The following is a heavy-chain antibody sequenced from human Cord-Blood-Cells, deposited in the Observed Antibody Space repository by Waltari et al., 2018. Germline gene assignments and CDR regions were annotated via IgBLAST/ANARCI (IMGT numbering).Heavy chain of an antibody. D-gene: IGHD7-27*01. CDR1: GYLFSSHY. CDR3: ARADWGSRWYCDL. V-gene: IGHV1-46*01. CDR2: IKPIGGST. J-gene: IGHJ2*01. Sequence: QVQLVQSGAEVKKPAASVKVSGKPTGYLFSSHYMHFMPQPPRQGLEGMGIIKPIGGSTSYAKEFQGGATMTTDTSTSTVYTETSSLRSEDTAVYYCARADWGSRWYCDLWGRGTLVTVSS.